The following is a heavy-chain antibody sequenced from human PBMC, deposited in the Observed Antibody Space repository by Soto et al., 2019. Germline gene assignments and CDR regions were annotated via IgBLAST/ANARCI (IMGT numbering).Heavy chain of an antibody. D-gene: IGHD2-2*03. CDR3: AKDIDLDIVVVPAAARRDYYFDY. V-gene: IGHV3-9*01. CDR1: GFTFDDYA. J-gene: IGHJ4*02. Sequence: EVQLVESGGGLVQPGRSLRLSCAASGFTFDDYAMHWVRQAPGKGLEWVSGISWNSGSIGYADSVKGRFTISRDNAKNSLDLQMNSLEAEDTALYYCAKDIDLDIVVVPAAARRDYYFDYWGQGTLVTVSS. CDR2: ISWNSGSI.